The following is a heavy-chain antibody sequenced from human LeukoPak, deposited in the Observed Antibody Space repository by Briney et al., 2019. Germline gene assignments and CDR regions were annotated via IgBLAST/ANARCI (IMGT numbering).Heavy chain of an antibody. D-gene: IGHD4-11*01. J-gene: IGHJ2*01. Sequence: ASVKVSCKASGYTFTSYDINWVRQATGQGLEWMGWMNPNSGNTGYAQKFQGRVTMTRNTSISTAYMELSSLRSEDTAVYYCARGDYSNYGLDFDLWGRCTLVTVSS. CDR2: MNPNSGNT. V-gene: IGHV1-8*01. CDR1: GYTFTSYD. CDR3: ARGDYSNYGLDFDL.